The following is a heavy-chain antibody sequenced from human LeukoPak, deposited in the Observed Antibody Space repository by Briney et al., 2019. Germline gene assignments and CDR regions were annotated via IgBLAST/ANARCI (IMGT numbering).Heavy chain of an antibody. CDR1: GFTFSNAW. CDR2: IKSKTDDGTT. D-gene: IGHD5-12*01. CDR3: TTGRGYSGYDPIDY. Sequence: GSLRLSCAASGFTFSNAWMNWVRQAPGKGLEWVSRIKSKTDDGTTDYAAPVKGRFTISRDDSKNTLYLQMNSLKTEDTAVYYCTTGRGYSGYDPIDYWGQGTLVTVSS. J-gene: IGHJ4*02. V-gene: IGHV3-15*07.